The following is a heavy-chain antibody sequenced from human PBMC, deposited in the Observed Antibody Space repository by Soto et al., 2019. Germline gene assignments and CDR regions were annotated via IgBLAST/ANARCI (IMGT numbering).Heavy chain of an antibody. V-gene: IGHV3-33*01. CDR2: IWYDGSNK. Sequence: PGGSLRLSCAASGFTFSSYGMHWVRQAPGKGLEWVAVIWYDGSNKYYADSVKGRFTISRDNSKNTLYLQMNSLRAEDTAVYYCARPPGAGFLRPEGDAFDIWGRGTMVTVSS. J-gene: IGHJ3*02. CDR3: ARPPGAGFLRPEGDAFDI. CDR1: GFTFSSYG. D-gene: IGHD2-8*02.